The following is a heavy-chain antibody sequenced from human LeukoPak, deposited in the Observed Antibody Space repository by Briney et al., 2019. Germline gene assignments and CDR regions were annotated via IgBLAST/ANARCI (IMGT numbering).Heavy chain of an antibody. CDR1: GFTFSSYT. J-gene: IGHJ6*02. V-gene: IGHV3-23*01. CDR3: ATEVTDTTGWYYYGMDV. CDR2: ITTGDGNT. Sequence: GGSLRLSCTASGFTFSSYTMTWVRQAPGKGLKWVSTITTGDGNTYYADSVKGRFTISRDKSKSTLLLQMNSLRAEDTGVYYCATEVTDTTGWYYYGMDVWGQGTTVTVSS. D-gene: IGHD2/OR15-2a*01.